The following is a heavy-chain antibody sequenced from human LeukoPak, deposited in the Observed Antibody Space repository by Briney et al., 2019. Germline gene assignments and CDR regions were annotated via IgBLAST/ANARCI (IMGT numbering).Heavy chain of an antibody. J-gene: IGHJ4*02. Sequence: ASVKVSCKASGGTFSSYAISWVRQAPGQGLEWMGWINPNSGGTNYAQKFQGRVTMTRDTSISTAYMELSRLRSDDTAVYYCARDVAVVAARNFDYWGQGTLVTVSS. V-gene: IGHV1-2*02. D-gene: IGHD2-15*01. CDR2: INPNSGGT. CDR1: GGTFSSYA. CDR3: ARDVAVVAARNFDY.